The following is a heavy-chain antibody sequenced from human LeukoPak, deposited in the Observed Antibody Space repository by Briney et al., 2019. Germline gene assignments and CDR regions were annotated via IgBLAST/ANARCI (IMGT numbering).Heavy chain of an antibody. CDR3: ARRRGRYSGDAFDI. D-gene: IGHD1-26*01. V-gene: IGHV5-51*01. CDR1: GYRFTSYW. Sequence: GESLEISCKDSGYRFTSYWIGWVRQMPGKGLEWMGFIYPGDSDTRYSPSFQGQVTISADKSMSTAYLQWSSLKASDTAMYYCARRRGRYSGDAFDIWGQGTMVTVSS. J-gene: IGHJ3*02. CDR2: IYPGDSDT.